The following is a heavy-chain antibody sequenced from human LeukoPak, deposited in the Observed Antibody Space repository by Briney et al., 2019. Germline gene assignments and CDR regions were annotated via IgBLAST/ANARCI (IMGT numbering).Heavy chain of an antibody. J-gene: IGHJ5*02. CDR1: GFTFSSYE. D-gene: IGHD6-19*01. CDR3: ARDRGAGTWSWFDP. V-gene: IGHV3-48*03. CDR2: ISSSGSTI. Sequence: GGSLRLSCAASGFTFSSYEMNWVRQAPGKGLEWVSYISSSGSTIYYADSVKGRFTISRDNAKNSLYLQMNSLRAEDTAVYYCARDRGAGTWSWFDPWGQGTLVTVSS.